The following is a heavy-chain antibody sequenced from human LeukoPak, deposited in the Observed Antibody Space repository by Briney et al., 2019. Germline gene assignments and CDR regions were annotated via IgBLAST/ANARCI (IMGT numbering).Heavy chain of an antibody. V-gene: IGHV4-59*01. D-gene: IGHD6-19*01. CDR1: GGSISSYY. CDR2: SYYSGST. CDR3: ARTGAGTVDYFDY. J-gene: IGHJ4*02. Sequence: SETLSLTCTVSGGSISSYYWSWIRQPPGKGLEWIGYSYYSGSTNNNPSLKSRVTISVATSKNQLSLKLCSVTAADTAVYYCARTGAGTVDYFDYWGQGTLVTVSS.